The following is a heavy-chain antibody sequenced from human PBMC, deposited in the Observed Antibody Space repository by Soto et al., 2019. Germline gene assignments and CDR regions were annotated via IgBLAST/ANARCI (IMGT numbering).Heavy chain of an antibody. J-gene: IGHJ4*02. V-gene: IGHV3-30*18. CDR3: AKGAVTTSLYYFDY. CDR1: GFTFRTYG. CDR2: ISSDGSEK. D-gene: IGHD4-17*01. Sequence: ESGGGVVQPGRSLRLSCAASGFTFRTYGVHWVRQAPGKGLEWVAVISSDGSEKYYAGSVKGRVSISRDNSKSTLYLQMDSLRAEDTAVYYCAKGAVTTSLYYFDYWGQGTLVTVSS.